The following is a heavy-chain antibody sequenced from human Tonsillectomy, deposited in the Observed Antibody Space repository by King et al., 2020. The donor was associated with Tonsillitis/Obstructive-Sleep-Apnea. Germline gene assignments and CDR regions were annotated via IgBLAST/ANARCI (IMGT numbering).Heavy chain of an antibody. CDR3: ATVAIAAAGTTTIWYFDL. Sequence: QLVQSGAEVKKPGASVKVSCKVSGYTLTELSMHWVRQAPGKGLEWMGGFDPEDGETIYAQKFQGRVTMTEDTSTDTGYMELSSLRSEDTAVYYCATVAIAAAGTTTIWYFDLWGRGTLVTVSS. CDR2: FDPEDGET. D-gene: IGHD6-13*01. V-gene: IGHV1-24*01. CDR1: GYTLTELS. J-gene: IGHJ2*01.